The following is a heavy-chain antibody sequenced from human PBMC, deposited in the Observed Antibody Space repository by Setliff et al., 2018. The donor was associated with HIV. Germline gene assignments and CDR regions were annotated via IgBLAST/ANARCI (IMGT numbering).Heavy chain of an antibody. V-gene: IGHV3-49*04. Sequence: GGSLRLSCTASGFTFGDYAMSWVRQAPGKGREWVGFIRRKAYGGTTEYAASVKGRFTISRDDSKSIAYLQMNSLKTEDTAVYYCTRDDVVVVVAQTYYYYYGMDVWGQGTTVTVSS. J-gene: IGHJ6*02. CDR1: GFTFGDYA. CDR3: TRDDVVVVVAQTYYYYYGMDV. D-gene: IGHD2-15*01. CDR2: IRRKAYGGTT.